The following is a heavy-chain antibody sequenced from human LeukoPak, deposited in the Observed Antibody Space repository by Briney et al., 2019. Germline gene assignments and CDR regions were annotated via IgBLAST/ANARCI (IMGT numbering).Heavy chain of an antibody. CDR2: ISSSSSTI. J-gene: IGHJ6*02. Sequence: RGSLRLSCAASGFTFSSYSMNWVRQAPGKGLEWVSYISSSSSTIYYADSVKGRFTISRDNAKNSLYLQMNSLRAEDTAVYYCARDQRYDILTTYYYYGMDVWGQGTTVTVSS. CDR1: GFTFSSYS. V-gene: IGHV3-48*04. CDR3: ARDQRYDILTTYYYYGMDV. D-gene: IGHD3-9*01.